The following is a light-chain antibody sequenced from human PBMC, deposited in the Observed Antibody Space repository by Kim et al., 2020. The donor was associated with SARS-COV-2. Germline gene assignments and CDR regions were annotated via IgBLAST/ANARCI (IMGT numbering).Light chain of an antibody. J-gene: IGKJ2*01. CDR3: QQYGSTPYT. CDR2: EAF. CDR1: QSVGSSL. Sequence: EIVLTQSPGTLSLSPGERATLSCRASQSVGSSLLAWYQQKPGQAPRLLIYEAFKMVAGIPDSFSGSGSGTDFTLTISRPEPEDFAMYYCQQYGSTPYTFGQGTKLEIK. V-gene: IGKV3-20*01.